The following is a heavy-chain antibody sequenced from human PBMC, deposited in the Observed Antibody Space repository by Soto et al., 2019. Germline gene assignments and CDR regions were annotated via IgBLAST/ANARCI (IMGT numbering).Heavy chain of an antibody. J-gene: IGHJ4*02. CDR2: ISGSGGST. Sequence: PGGSLRLSCAASGFTFSSYWMSWVRQAPGKGLEWVSAISGSGGSTYYADSVKGRFTISRDNSKNTLYLQMNSLRAEDTAVYYCAKSLDIVLVPAASFDYWGQGTLVTVSS. CDR1: GFTFSSYW. D-gene: IGHD2-2*01. CDR3: AKSLDIVLVPAASFDY. V-gene: IGHV3-23*01.